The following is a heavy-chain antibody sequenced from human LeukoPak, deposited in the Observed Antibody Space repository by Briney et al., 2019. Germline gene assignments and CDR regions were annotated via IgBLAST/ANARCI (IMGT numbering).Heavy chain of an antibody. J-gene: IGHJ4*02. CDR3: ARTRSWLPFEY. Sequence: SETLSLTCTVSGGSISSFYWSWIRQPAGKGLEWIGRINTSGNTNYNPSLKSRVTMSIDTSKNQFSLKLSSVTAADTAVYYCARTRSWLPFEYWGQGTLVTVSS. V-gene: IGHV4-4*07. CDR1: GGSISSFY. D-gene: IGHD5-12*01. CDR2: INTSGNT.